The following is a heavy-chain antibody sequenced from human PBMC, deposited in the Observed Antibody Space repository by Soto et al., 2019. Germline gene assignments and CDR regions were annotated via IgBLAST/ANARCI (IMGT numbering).Heavy chain of an antibody. CDR2: INSDGSST. Sequence: EVQLVESGGGLVQPGGSLRLSCAASGFTFSSYWMHWVRQAPGKGLVWVSRINSDGSSTSYADSVKGRFTISRDNAKNTLYLQMNSLRAEDTAVYYCATGSSRTGGYNDRYWGRGTLVTVSS. J-gene: IGHJ4*02. V-gene: IGHV3-74*01. CDR1: GFTFSSYW. CDR3: ATGSSRTGGYNDRY. D-gene: IGHD5-12*01.